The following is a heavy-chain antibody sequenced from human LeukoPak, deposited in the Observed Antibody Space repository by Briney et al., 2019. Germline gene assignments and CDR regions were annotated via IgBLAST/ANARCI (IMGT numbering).Heavy chain of an antibody. CDR3: ARVPVGYQGYSSAWYTDY. V-gene: IGHV3-21*01. Sequence: GGSLRLSCAASGFTFSSYTMMWVRQARGKGLEYVSSIISSSSRILYADSVRGRFTISRDNAKNSLYLQMNSLRAEDTAVYYCARVPVGYQGYSSAWYTDYWGQGTLVSVSS. J-gene: IGHJ4*02. CDR2: IISSSSRI. CDR1: GFTFSSYT. D-gene: IGHD6-19*01.